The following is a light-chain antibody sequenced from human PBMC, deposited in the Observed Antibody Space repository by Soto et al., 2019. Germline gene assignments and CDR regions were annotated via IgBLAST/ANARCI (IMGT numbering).Light chain of an antibody. CDR2: VVS. CDR1: SSDVGGYNY. Sequence: QSALTQPRSVSGSPGQSVTISCTGTSSDVGGYNYVSWYQQHPGKAPKLVIYVVSKRPSGVPDRFAGSKSGNTASLTISGLQAEDEADYYCCSYAGNSLWVFGGGTKLTVL. CDR3: CSYAGNSLWV. V-gene: IGLV2-11*01. J-gene: IGLJ3*02.